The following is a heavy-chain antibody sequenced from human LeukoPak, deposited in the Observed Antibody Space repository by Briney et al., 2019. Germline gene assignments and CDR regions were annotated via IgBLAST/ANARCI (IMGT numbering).Heavy chain of an antibody. V-gene: IGHV3-21*01. CDR2: ISGSSRYI. J-gene: IGHJ5*02. CDR3: ARVTTSGWYP. Sequence: GGSLRLSCAASGFTFSSYSMNWVRQAPGKGLEWVSSISGSSRYIYYADSVKGRFTISRDNAKNSLYLQMNSLRAEDTAVYYCARVTTSGWYPWGQGTLVTVSS. CDR1: GFTFSSYS. D-gene: IGHD6-19*01.